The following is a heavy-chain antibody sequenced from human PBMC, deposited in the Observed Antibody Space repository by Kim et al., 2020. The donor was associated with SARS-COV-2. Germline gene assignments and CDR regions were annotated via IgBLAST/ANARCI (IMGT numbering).Heavy chain of an antibody. CDR3: ARTRSMFRGEADY. V-gene: IGHV3-11*03. Sequence: YAVSVKGRFTISRDNAKNSVSLQMNSLRPDDTAIYYCARTRSMFRGEADYWGQGALVTVSS. D-gene: IGHD3-10*01. J-gene: IGHJ4*02.